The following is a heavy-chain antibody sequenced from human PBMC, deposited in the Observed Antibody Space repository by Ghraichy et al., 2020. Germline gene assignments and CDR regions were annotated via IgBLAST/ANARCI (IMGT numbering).Heavy chain of an antibody. Sequence: ASVKVSCKASGYTFTSYGISWVRQAPGQGLEWVGWIANHNGNANFGQNFQCRVTLATDTSTSTVYMELRSLTSDDTAVYYCARDWQYKFDYWGQGTLVTVSS. CDR1: GYTFTSYG. CDR2: IANHNGNA. D-gene: IGHD1-1*01. V-gene: IGHV1-18*01. CDR3: ARDWQYKFDY. J-gene: IGHJ4*02.